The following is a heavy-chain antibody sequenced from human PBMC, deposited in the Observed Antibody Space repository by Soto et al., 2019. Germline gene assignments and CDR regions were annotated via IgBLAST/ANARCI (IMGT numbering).Heavy chain of an antibody. J-gene: IGHJ5*02. CDR3: AKESGYSSSWLNWFDP. CDR1: GFTFSSYA. V-gene: IGHV3-23*01. D-gene: IGHD6-13*01. CDR2: ISGSGGST. Sequence: GGSLRLSCAASGFTFSSYAMSWVRQAPGKGLEWVSTISGSGGSTCYADSVKGRFTISRDNSKNTLYLQMNSLRAEDTAVYYCAKESGYSSSWLNWFDPWGQGTLVTVSS.